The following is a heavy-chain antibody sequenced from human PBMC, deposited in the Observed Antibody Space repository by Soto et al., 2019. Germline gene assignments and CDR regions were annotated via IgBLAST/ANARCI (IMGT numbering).Heavy chain of an antibody. CDR1: GGSFSGYY. Sequence: PSETLPLTCAVYGGSFSGYYWSWIRQPPGKGLEWIGEINHSGSTNYNPSLKSRVTISVDTSKNQFSLKLSSVTAADTAVYYCARGAVTMILYYYYGMDVWGQGTTVTVSS. CDR3: ARGAVTMILYYYYGMDV. D-gene: IGHD3-22*01. V-gene: IGHV4-34*01. J-gene: IGHJ6*02. CDR2: INHSGST.